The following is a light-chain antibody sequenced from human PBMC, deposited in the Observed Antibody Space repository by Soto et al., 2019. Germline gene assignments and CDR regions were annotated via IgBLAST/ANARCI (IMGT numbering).Light chain of an antibody. V-gene: IGLV2-14*01. CDR1: SSDVGGYDY. Sequence: QSALTQPASVSGSPGQSITISCTGTSSDVGGYDYVSWYQQHPGKAPKLMIYEVTNRPSGVSNRFSGSKSDNTASLTISGPQAEDEADYYSSSYTSSSTRVFGGGTKLTVL. CDR2: EVT. J-gene: IGLJ3*02. CDR3: SSYTSSSTRV.